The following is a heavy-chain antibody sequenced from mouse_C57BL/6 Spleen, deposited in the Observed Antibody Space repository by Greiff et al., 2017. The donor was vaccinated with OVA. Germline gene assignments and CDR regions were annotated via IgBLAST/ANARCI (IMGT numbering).Heavy chain of an antibody. CDR2: INPNNGGT. D-gene: IGHD2-4*01. J-gene: IGHJ3*01. CDR1: GYTFTDYY. Sequence: EVQLQQSGPELVKPGASVKISCKASGYTFTDYYMNWVKQSHGKSLEWIGDINPNNGGTSYNQKFKGKATLTVDKSSSTAYMELRSLTSEDSAVYYCAAGITTLKTWFAYWGQGTLVTVST. CDR3: AAGITTLKTWFAY. V-gene: IGHV1-26*01.